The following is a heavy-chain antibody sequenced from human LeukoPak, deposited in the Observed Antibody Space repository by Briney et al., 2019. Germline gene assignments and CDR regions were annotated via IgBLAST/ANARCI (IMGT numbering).Heavy chain of an antibody. J-gene: IGHJ4*02. V-gene: IGHV1-24*01. CDR1: GYTLTELS. CDR3: GTDRYNDY. CDR2: FDTDYGEK. D-gene: IGHD2-2*02. Sequence: AVKVSCYVSGYTLTELSIHWVRQPPGKGLEWWGGFDTDYGEKIYAEKYQGRGTITKDTSTDTASMELVRLRSEDKAVDYSGTDRYNDYWGQGTLVTVSS.